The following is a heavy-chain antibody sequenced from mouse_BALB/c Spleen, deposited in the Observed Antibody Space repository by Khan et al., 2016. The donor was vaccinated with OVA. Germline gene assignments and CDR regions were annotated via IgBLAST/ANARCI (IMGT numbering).Heavy chain of an antibody. CDR3: AKPFYAHYYAMDY. Sequence: QMQLEESGPGLVAPSQSLSITCTVSGFSLTDYGVNWSRQPPGKGLEWLGIIWGGGTTYYNSALKSRLSISKDNSKSQVFLRMNSLQTDDTAVYFGAKPFYAHYYAMDYWGQGTSVTVSS. D-gene: IGHD2-10*01. V-gene: IGHV2-6-5*01. CDR1: GFSLTDYG. CDR2: IWGGGTT. J-gene: IGHJ4*01.